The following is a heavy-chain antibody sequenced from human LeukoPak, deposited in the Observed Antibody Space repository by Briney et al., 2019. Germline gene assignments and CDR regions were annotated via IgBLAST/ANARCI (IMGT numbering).Heavy chain of an antibody. D-gene: IGHD6-13*01. V-gene: IGHV5-51*01. J-gene: IGHJ4*02. Sequence: GESLKISCKGSGYSFTSYWIGRVRHMPGKGLERMRIIYPRDSDTRYSPSLQGQVTISADKSISTAYLQWSSLKASDTAMYYCARPYSSSWYEGNYFDYWGQGTLVTVSS. CDR1: GYSFTSYW. CDR3: ARPYSSSWYEGNYFDY. CDR2: IYPRDSDT.